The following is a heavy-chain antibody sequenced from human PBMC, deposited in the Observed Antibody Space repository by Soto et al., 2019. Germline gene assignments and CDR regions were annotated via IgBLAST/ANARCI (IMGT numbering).Heavy chain of an antibody. Sequence: QVQLVQSGAEVKKPGASVKVSCKASGYTFTSYDINWVRQATGQGLEWMGWMNPNSGNTGYAQKFQDRVTMTRNTSISTDYMELSSLRSEDTAVYYCAGGGFFVFAAPTNPFDYWGQGTLVTVSS. CDR2: MNPNSGNT. CDR1: GYTFTSYD. V-gene: IGHV1-8*01. D-gene: IGHD6-13*01. CDR3: AGGGFFVFAAPTNPFDY. J-gene: IGHJ4*02.